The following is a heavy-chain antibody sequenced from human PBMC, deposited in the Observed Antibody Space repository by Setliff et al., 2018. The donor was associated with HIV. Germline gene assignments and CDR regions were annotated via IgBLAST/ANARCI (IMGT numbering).Heavy chain of an antibody. Sequence: SETLSLTCTVSGDSVSSASYYWSWIRQPPGKGLEWIGYIYYSGTTKYNPSLKSRVTISVDTSKNQFSLKLSSVTAADTAVYSCASEAWTSDRSSSGYYYYYMDVWGKGTTFTVSS. CDR2: IYYSGTT. V-gene: IGHV4-61*01. CDR3: ASEAWTSDRSSSGYYYYYMDV. D-gene: IGHD6-6*01. CDR1: GDSVSSASYY. J-gene: IGHJ6*03.